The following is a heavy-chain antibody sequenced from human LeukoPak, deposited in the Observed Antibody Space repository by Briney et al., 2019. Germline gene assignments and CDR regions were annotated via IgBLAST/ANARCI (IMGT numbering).Heavy chain of an antibody. J-gene: IGHJ4*02. CDR1: GFTFANYA. CDR2: IWYDGSNK. CDR3: ARGLGSSGLYYFDD. Sequence: GGSLRLSCAASGFTFANYAMHWVRQAPGKGLEWVALIWYDGSNKYYADSVRGRFTISRDNSKNTLDLQMNSLRAEDTAVYYCARGLGSSGLYYFDDWGLGTLVTVSS. D-gene: IGHD6-19*01. V-gene: IGHV3-33*01.